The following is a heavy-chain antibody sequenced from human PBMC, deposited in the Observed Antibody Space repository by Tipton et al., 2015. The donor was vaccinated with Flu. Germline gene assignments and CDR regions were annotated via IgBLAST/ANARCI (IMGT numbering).Heavy chain of an antibody. V-gene: IGHV4-59*01. Sequence: TLSLTCSVSGGSISSYYWSWIRQSPGKGLESIGYISYSGSTNYNPSLKSRVTISVDTSKNQFSLKLSSVTAADTAVYYCARLSSNWYHQLDNWGQGTLVTVSS. CDR3: ARLSSNWYHQLDN. D-gene: IGHD6-13*01. CDR1: GGSISSYY. J-gene: IGHJ4*02. CDR2: ISYSGST.